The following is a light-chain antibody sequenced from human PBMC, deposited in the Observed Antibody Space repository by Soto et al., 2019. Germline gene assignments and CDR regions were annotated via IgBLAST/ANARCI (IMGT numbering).Light chain of an antibody. CDR3: QQRSNWPF. J-gene: IGKJ5*01. Sequence: ESVLTQSPATLSLSPGERATLSCRASQSVSSYLAWYQQKPGQAPRLLIYDASNRATGIPARFSGSGSGPDFTLTISSLEREDFAVYYCQQRSNWPFFGQGTRLEIK. V-gene: IGKV3-11*01. CDR1: QSVSSY. CDR2: DAS.